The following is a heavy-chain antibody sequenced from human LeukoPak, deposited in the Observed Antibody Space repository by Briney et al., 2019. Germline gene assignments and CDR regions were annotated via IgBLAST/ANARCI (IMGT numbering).Heavy chain of an antibody. Sequence: GGSLRLSCAASGFTFSSYAMSWVRQAPGKGLEWASAISGSGGSTYYADSVKGRFTISRDNSKNTLYLQMNSLRAEDTAVYYCAKDLGYDFWSGPNDAFDIWGQGTMVTVSS. CDR1: GFTFSSYA. V-gene: IGHV3-23*01. D-gene: IGHD3-3*01. J-gene: IGHJ3*02. CDR3: AKDLGYDFWSGPNDAFDI. CDR2: ISGSGGST.